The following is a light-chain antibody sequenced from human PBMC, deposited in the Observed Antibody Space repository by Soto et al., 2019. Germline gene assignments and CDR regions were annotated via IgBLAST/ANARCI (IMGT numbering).Light chain of an antibody. J-gene: IGKJ4*01. CDR3: QQYNNWPPA. Sequence: ELVMTQSPATLSVSPGQRATLSCRASQSVSVNLAWYQQKPGQAPRLLIYGPSTRATGVPARFSGSGSGTEFTLTISSLQSEDFALYYCQQYNNWPPAFCGGTKVEIK. CDR1: QSVSVN. CDR2: GPS. V-gene: IGKV3-15*01.